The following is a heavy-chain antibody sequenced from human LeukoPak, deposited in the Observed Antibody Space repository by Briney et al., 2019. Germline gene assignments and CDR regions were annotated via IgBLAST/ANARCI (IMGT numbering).Heavy chain of an antibody. CDR2: IYYSGST. CDR3: ARVLGGARSSSYSILHFDY. J-gene: IGHJ4*02. V-gene: IGHV4-31*03. D-gene: IGHD3-22*01. CDR1: GGSISSGGYY. Sequence: PSETLSLTCTVSGGSISSGGYYWSWIRQHPGKGLEWIGYIYYSGSTYYNPSLKSRVTISVDTSKNQFSLKLSSVTAADTAVYYCARVLGGARSSSYSILHFDYWGQGTLVTVSS.